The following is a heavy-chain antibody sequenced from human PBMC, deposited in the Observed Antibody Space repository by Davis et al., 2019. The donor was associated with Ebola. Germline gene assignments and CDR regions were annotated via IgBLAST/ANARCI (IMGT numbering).Heavy chain of an antibody. Sequence: SETLSLTCTVSGGSISSGTYYWSCIRQPPGKGLEWIGYIYYSGSTNYNPSLKSRVTISVDTSRNQFSLKLSSVTAADTAVYYCARHSGSYLTYYFDYWGQGTLVTVSS. J-gene: IGHJ4*02. CDR3: ARHSGSYLTYYFDY. V-gene: IGHV4-61*01. CDR1: GGSISSGTYY. D-gene: IGHD1-26*01. CDR2: IYYSGST.